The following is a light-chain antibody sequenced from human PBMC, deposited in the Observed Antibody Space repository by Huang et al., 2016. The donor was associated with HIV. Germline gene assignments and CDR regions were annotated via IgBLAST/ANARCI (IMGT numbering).Light chain of an antibody. CDR3: QHYHDFLLA. V-gene: IGKV1-33*01. CDR2: DVS. J-gene: IGKJ4*01. CDR1: HRIVSS. Sequence: DIQMTQSPSSLSAFAGDRVTIACRASHRIVSSLNWYQQKPGKAPKLLIYDVSNLETGVPSRFSAGGVGTHFTLTINNLQPEDIGTYYCQHYHDFLLAFGGGTRVEI.